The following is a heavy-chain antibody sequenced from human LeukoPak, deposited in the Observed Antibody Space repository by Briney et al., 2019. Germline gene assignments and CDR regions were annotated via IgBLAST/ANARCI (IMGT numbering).Heavy chain of an antibody. V-gene: IGHV4-39*07. CDR3: ARGPLLRLVNDAFDI. CDR2: IYYSRIT. J-gene: IGHJ3*02. Sequence: PSETLSLTCTVSGGSISSSSYYWGWIRQPPGKGLEWIGSIYYSRITYYNPALKSRVTISVDTSKHQFSLKLSSVTAADTAVYYCARGPLLRLVNDAFDIWGQGTMVTVSS. D-gene: IGHD3-3*01. CDR1: GGSISSSSYY.